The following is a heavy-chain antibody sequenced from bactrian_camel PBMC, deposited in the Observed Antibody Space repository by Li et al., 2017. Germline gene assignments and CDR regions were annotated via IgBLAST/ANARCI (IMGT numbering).Heavy chain of an antibody. CDR1: EYSASRNC. V-gene: IGHV3S26*01. J-gene: IGHJ4*01. Sequence: HVQLVESGGGSVQAGGSLRLSCEFSEYSASRNCMTWFRQAPGKGREGIASIAGGGNPAYVDAVKGRATISKDNAKNTLYLQMNSLKPGDTAMYYCGAAALGELEPCGPEVSWGYLGQGTQVTVS. CDR2: IAGGGNP. D-gene: IGHD5*01.